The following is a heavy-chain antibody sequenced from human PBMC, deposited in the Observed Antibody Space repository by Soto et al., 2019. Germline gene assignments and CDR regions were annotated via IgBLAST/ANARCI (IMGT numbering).Heavy chain of an antibody. Sequence: SQTLSLTCAISGDSVSSNSAAWNWIRQSPSRGLEWLGRTYYRSKWHNDYAVSVKSRITINPDTSKNQFSLQLNSVIPEDTAVYYCARDTTLIVATLWGTNVRNGAPYYLDYWGQGTLVTVSS. J-gene: IGHJ4*02. D-gene: IGHD5-12*01. V-gene: IGHV6-1*01. CDR3: ARDTTLIVATLWGTNVRNGAPYYLDY. CDR1: GDSVSSNSAA. CDR2: TYYRSKWHN.